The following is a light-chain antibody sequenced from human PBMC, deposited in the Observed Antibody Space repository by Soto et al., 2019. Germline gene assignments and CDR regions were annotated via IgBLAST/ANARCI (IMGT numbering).Light chain of an antibody. CDR3: QQYGSSGT. Sequence: GDRVTLTCQASQSVRDYVNWYQQRPGKAPNLLIYAASTLHSGVPSRFSGSGSGTDFTLTISRLEPEDFAVYYCQQYGSSGTFGQGTKVDIK. V-gene: IGKV1-39*02. J-gene: IGKJ1*01. CDR1: QSVRDY. CDR2: AAS.